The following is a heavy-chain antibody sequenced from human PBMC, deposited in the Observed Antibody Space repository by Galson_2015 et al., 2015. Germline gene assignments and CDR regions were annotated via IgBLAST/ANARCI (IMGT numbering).Heavy chain of an antibody. CDR3: ARGGEKRFLGSRPLDY. Sequence: SLRLSCAASGFTFSSYSMNWVRQAPGKGLEWVSSISSSSSYIYYADSVKGRFTISRDNAKNSLYLQMNSLRAEDTAVYYCARGGEKRFLGSRPLDYWGQGTLVTVSS. J-gene: IGHJ4*02. D-gene: IGHD3-3*01. CDR1: GFTFSSYS. CDR2: ISSSSSYI. V-gene: IGHV3-21*01.